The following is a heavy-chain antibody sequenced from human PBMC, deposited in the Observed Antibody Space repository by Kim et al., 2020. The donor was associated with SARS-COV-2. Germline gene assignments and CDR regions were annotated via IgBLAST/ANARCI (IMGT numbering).Heavy chain of an antibody. Sequence: GGSLRPSCAASGFTVSGNAMAWVRQAPGKGLEWVSAIGGSDDRTDYANSVKGRFTISRDTSKNTLDLQMNSLRDDDTAVYYCAKDVWRWAFHVWGQGTVV. CDR3: AKDVWRWAFHV. J-gene: IGHJ3*01. V-gene: IGHV3-23*01. CDR2: IGGSDDRT. CDR1: GFTVSGNA. D-gene: IGHD2-21*01.